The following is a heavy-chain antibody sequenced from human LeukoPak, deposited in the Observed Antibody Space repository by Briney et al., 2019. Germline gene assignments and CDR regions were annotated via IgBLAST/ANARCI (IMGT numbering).Heavy chain of an antibody. CDR3: ARAYSSGSPFDY. V-gene: IGHV3-21*01. CDR2: ISSSSSYI. J-gene: IGHJ4*02. Sequence: GSLRLSCAASGFTFSSYSMNWVRQAPGKGLEWVSSISSSSSYIYYADSVKGRFTISRDNAKNSLYLQMNSLRAEDTPVYYCARAYSSGSPFDYWGQGTLVTVSS. D-gene: IGHD6-19*01. CDR1: GFTFSSYS.